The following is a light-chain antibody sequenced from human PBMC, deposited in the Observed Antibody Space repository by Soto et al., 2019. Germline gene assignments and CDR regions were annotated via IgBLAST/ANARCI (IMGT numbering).Light chain of an antibody. CDR2: DDD. Sequence: QSVLTQPPSVSAAPGQTVTISCSGSTSSIGTYFVSWYQQLPGTAPKLLIYDDDKRPSGIPDRFSGSKSGTSATLGITGLQTGDEADYYCGTWDSSLSAGVFGGGTKLTVL. V-gene: IGLV1-51*01. CDR1: TSSIGTYF. CDR3: GTWDSSLSAGV. J-gene: IGLJ2*01.